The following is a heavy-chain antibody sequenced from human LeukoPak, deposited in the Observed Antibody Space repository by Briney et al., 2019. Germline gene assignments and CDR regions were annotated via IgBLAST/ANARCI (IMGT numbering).Heavy chain of an antibody. CDR2: IFDGNAT. D-gene: IGHD6-13*01. J-gene: IGHJ4*02. Sequence: GGSLRLSCAASGFTISNYYMSWVRQAPGKGLEWVSVIFDGNATYYADSVRGRFTVSRDKSKNTLNLQMNGLRVEDTGVYYCARDRGSSWPFDCWGQGTLVTVSS. CDR3: ARDRGSSWPFDC. V-gene: IGHV3-53*01. CDR1: GFTISNYY.